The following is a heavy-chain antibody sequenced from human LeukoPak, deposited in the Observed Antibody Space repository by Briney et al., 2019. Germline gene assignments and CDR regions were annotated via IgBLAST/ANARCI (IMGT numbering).Heavy chain of an antibody. CDR2: ISSSSSYI. J-gene: IGHJ4*02. D-gene: IGHD3-3*01. Sequence: GGSLRLSCAASGFTFSSYAMHWVRQAPGKGLEWVSSISSSSSYIYYADSVKGRFTISRDNAKNSLYLQMNSLRAEDTAVYYCARDKLRFLSDYWGQGTLVTVSS. V-gene: IGHV3-21*01. CDR3: ARDKLRFLSDY. CDR1: GFTFSSYA.